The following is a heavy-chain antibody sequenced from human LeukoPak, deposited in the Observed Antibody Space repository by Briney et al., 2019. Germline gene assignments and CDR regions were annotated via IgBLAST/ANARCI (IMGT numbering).Heavy chain of an antibody. V-gene: IGHV4-4*02. CDR1: GDSVSGAFW. J-gene: IGHJ4*02. D-gene: IGHD6-19*01. CDR3: VRHSGWYFGY. CDR2: IHHSGSS. Sequence: SETLSLTCAVPGDSVSGAFWWSWVRLPPHKGLEWIGEIHHSGSSNYNPSLKSRVIISLDGSKNLLSLELSSVTAADTAVYYCVRHSGWYFGYWGQGTLVTVSS.